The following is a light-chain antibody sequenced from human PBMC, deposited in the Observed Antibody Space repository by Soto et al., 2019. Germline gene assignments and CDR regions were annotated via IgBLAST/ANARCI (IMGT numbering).Light chain of an antibody. J-gene: IGKJ4*01. Sequence: EIVLTQSPSTLSLSPGDGATLSCRASQTVRNNYLAWYQQKPGHAPRLLIYDASSRATGIPDRFSGSGSGTDFTLTISRLEPEDFAVYYCQQYGSSLLTFGGGTKV. V-gene: IGKV3-20*01. CDR1: QTVRNNY. CDR2: DAS. CDR3: QQYGSSLLT.